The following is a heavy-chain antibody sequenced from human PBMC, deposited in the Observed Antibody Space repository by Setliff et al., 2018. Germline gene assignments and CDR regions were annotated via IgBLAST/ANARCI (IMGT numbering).Heavy chain of an antibody. Sequence: SETLSLTCAVYGGPFSGYYWSWIRQPPGKGLEWIGEINHTGSTNYNPSLKSRVTISVDTSKNQFSLKLSSVTAADTAVYYCARTRGSSGWLNWFDPWGQGTLVTVSS. CDR2: INHTGST. J-gene: IGHJ5*02. V-gene: IGHV4-34*01. CDR3: ARTRGSSGWLNWFDP. D-gene: IGHD6-19*01. CDR1: GGPFSGYY.